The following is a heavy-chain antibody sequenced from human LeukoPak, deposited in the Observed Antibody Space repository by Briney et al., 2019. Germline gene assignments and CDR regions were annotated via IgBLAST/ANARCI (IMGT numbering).Heavy chain of an antibody. CDR3: ARGIIAVTIFGVVSTILDY. D-gene: IGHD3-3*01. Sequence: SETLSLTCAVYGGSFSGYYWSWIRQPPGKGLEWIGEINHSGSTNYNPSLKSRVTISVDTSKNQFSLKLSSVTAADTAVYYCARGIIAVTIFGVVSTILDYWGQGTLVTVSS. CDR2: INHSGST. V-gene: IGHV4-34*01. J-gene: IGHJ4*02. CDR1: GGSFSGYY.